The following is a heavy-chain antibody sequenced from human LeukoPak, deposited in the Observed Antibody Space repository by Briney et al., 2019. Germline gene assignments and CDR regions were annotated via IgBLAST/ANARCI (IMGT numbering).Heavy chain of an antibody. J-gene: IGHJ5*02. Sequence: PSQTLSLTCTVSGGSISSGDYYWSWFRQPPGTGLEWIGYIYYSGSTYYNPSLKSRVTVSVDTSKNQFSLKLSSVTAADTAVYYCAREAVTPGGNWFDPWGQGTLVTVSS. CDR3: AREAVTPGGNWFDP. CDR1: GGSISSGDYY. D-gene: IGHD3-10*01. CDR2: IYYSGST. V-gene: IGHV4-30-4*08.